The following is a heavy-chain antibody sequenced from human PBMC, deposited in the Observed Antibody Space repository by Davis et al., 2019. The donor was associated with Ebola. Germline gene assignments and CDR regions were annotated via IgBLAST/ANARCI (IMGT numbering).Heavy chain of an antibody. D-gene: IGHD3-3*01. Sequence: LSLTCAASGFTFSSYGMHWVRQAPGKGLEWVAVIWYDGSNKYYADSVKGRFTISRDNSKNTLYLQMNSLRAEDTAVYYCARDQGITIFGVVADLYYYYGMDVWGQGTTVTVSS. CDR1: GFTFSSYG. J-gene: IGHJ6*02. CDR2: IWYDGSNK. V-gene: IGHV3-33*01. CDR3: ARDQGITIFGVVADLYYYYGMDV.